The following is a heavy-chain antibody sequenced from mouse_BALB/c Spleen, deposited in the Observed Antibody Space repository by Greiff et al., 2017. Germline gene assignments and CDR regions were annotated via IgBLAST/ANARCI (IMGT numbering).Heavy chain of an antibody. V-gene: IGHV10-1*02. CDR1: GFTFNTYA. CDR3: VRHGNYYYAMDY. Sequence: EVQLVESGGGLVQPKGSLKLSCAASGFTFNTYAMNWVRQAPGKGLEWVARIRSKSNNYATYYADSVKDRFTISRDDSQSMLYLQMNNLKTEYTAMYYCVRHGNYYYAMDYWGQGTSVTVSS. J-gene: IGHJ4*01. CDR2: IRSKSNNYAT. D-gene: IGHD2-1*01.